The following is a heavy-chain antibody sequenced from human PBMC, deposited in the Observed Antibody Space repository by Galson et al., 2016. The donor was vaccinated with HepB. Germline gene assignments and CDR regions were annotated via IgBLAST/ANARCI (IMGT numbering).Heavy chain of an antibody. D-gene: IGHD4-17*01. CDR3: AHTGPPRTDDDYRPWSFDL. CDR1: GFSLSTRGVG. V-gene: IGHV2-5*02. CDR2: VYWDDHK. Sequence: PALVKPTQTLTLTCTFSGFSLSTRGVGVGWIRQPPGKALEWFALVYWDDHKRYSLSLQSRLTITKDTSKNQVVLTMTNMDPVDTATYYCAHTGPPRTDDDYRPWSFDLWGRGTLVTVSS. J-gene: IGHJ2*01.